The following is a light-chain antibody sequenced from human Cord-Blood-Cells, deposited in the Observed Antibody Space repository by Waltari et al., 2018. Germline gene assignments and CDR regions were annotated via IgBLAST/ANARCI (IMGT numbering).Light chain of an antibody. CDR3: QQYNSYSS. V-gene: IGKV1-5*03. CDR2: KAS. J-gene: IGKJ3*01. CDR1: QSISSW. Sequence: DIQMTQSPSTLSASVGDRVTITCRASQSISSWLAWYQQKPGKAPKLLIYKASSLESGVPSRFSGSGSGTEFTLTISNLQPDDFATYYCQQYNSYSSFGPGTKVDIK.